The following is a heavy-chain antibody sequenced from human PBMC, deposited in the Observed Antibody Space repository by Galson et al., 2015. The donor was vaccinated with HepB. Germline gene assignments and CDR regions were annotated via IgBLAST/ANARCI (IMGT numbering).Heavy chain of an antibody. V-gene: IGHV4-30-2*01. CDR1: GGAIGSEGYS. CDR2: ISHGGTT. Sequence: TLSLTCVVSGGAIGSEGYSWSWIRQPPGKGLEWIGNISHGGTTYHNPSLKSRLTISLDRSKNQFSLKLSSVTAADTAVYYCARADTAMGYYFDTWGQGILVTVSS. J-gene: IGHJ4*02. D-gene: IGHD5-18*01. CDR3: ARADTAMGYYFDT.